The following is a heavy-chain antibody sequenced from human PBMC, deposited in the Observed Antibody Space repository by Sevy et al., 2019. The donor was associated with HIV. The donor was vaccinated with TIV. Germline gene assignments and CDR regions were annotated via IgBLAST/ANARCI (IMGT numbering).Heavy chain of an antibody. CDR1: GGSFSGYY. V-gene: IGHV4-34*01. Sequence: SETLSLTCAVYGGSFSGYYWSLIRQPPGKGLEWIGEINHSGSTNYNPPLKSRVTISVDTSKNQFSLKLSSVTAADTAVYYCARVPGVVVPAARGVYYYGMDVWGQGTTVTVSS. CDR2: INHSGST. D-gene: IGHD2-2*01. J-gene: IGHJ6*02. CDR3: ARVPGVVVPAARGVYYYGMDV.